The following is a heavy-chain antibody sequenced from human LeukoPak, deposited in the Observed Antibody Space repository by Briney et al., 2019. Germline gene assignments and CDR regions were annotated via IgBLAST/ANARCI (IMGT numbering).Heavy chain of an antibody. J-gene: IGHJ6*04. V-gene: IGHV3-53*01. D-gene: IGHD5-24*01. CDR3: ARRDRGWDV. CDR2: IYSGGDT. Sequence: GGSLRLSCAASGFTVSSKYMSWVRQAPGQGLEWVSVIYSGGDTYYADSVKGRFTISRDDSKNTLYLQMNSLRVDDTAVYYCARRDRGWDVWGKGTTVTVSS. CDR1: GFTVSSKY.